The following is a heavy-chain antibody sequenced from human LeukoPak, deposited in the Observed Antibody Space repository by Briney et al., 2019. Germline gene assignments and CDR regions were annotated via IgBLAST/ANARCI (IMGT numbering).Heavy chain of an antibody. Sequence: PSETLSLTCTVSGGSIRSSYWSWIRQPPGKGLEWIGYIYYSGRTNYNPSLKSRVTISVDTSKNQFSLKLSSVTAADTAVYYCARQDYYDSSGYPDYWGQGTLVTVS. CDR1: GGSIRSSY. D-gene: IGHD3-22*01. CDR2: IYYSGRT. CDR3: ARQDYYDSSGYPDY. V-gene: IGHV4-59*08. J-gene: IGHJ4*02.